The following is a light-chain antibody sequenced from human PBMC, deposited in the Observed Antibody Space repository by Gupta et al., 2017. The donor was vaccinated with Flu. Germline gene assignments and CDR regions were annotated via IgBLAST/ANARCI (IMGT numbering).Light chain of an antibody. CDR1: NSDVGGYDY. Sequence: QSALTQPRSVSGSPGQSVTISCTGTNSDVGGYDYVSWHQQYPGNAPRLIIFDVSHRPSGVPHRFSGSKSGNTASLTISGLQAEDEADYFCCSYAGTHTYVFGSGTKVTVL. V-gene: IGLV2-11*01. CDR3: CSYAGTHTYV. CDR2: DVS. J-gene: IGLJ1*01.